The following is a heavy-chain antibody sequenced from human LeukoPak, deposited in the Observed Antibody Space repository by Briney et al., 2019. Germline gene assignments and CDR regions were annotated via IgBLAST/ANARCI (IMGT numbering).Heavy chain of an antibody. J-gene: IGHJ6*03. D-gene: IGHD6-19*01. CDR2: ISYDGSNK. CDR3: ARGWNYYYYMDV. Sequence: GGSLRLSCAASGFTFSSYAMHWVRQAPGKGLEWVAVISYDGSNKYYADSVKGRFTISRDNSKNTLYLQMNSLRGEDTAVYYCARGWNYYYYMDVWGKGTTVTVSS. CDR1: GFTFSSYA. V-gene: IGHV3-30*04.